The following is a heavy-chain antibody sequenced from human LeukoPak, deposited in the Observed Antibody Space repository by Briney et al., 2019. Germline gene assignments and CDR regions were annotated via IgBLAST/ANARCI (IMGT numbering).Heavy chain of an antibody. CDR3: AAESSGYYYDAFDI. Sequence: SVKVSCKASGFTFTSSAMQWVRQARGQRLEWIGWIAVGSGNTNYAQKFQERVTITRDMSTSTAYMELSSLRSEDTAVYYCAAESSGYYYDAFDIWGQGTMVTVSS. J-gene: IGHJ3*02. CDR1: GFTFTSSA. CDR2: IAVGSGNT. D-gene: IGHD3-22*01. V-gene: IGHV1-58*02.